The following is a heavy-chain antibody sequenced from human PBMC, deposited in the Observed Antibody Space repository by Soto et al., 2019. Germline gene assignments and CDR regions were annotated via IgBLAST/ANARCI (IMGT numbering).Heavy chain of an antibody. V-gene: IGHV1-69*06. J-gene: IGHJ5*02. Sequence: QVQLVQSGAEVKKPGSSVKVSCKASGGTFSSYAISWVRQAPGQGLEWMGGIIPIFGTANYAQKFQGRVTITADKSTSTAYMELSSLRSEDTAVYYCERDCDWSGRGYNWFDTWGQGTLVTVSS. CDR2: IIPIFGTA. D-gene: IGHD2-21*01. CDR3: ERDCDWSGRGYNWFDT. CDR1: GGTFSSYA.